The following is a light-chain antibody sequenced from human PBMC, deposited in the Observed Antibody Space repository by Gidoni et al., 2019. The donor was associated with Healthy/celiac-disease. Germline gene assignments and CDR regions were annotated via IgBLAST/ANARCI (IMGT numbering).Light chain of an antibody. CDR2: EVS. J-gene: IGLJ2*01. V-gene: IGLV2-14*01. CDR1: SSDVGGYNY. CDR3: SSYTSSSTPVV. Sequence: QSALTQPASVSGSTGQSLTISCTGTSSDVGGYNYVSWYQQHPGKAPKLMIYEVSNRPSGVSNRFSGSKSGNTASLTISGLQAEDEADYYCSSYTSSSTPVVFGGGTKLTVL.